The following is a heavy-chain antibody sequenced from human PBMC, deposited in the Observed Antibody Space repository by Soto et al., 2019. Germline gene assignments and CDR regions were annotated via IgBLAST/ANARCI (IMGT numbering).Heavy chain of an antibody. D-gene: IGHD6-6*01. CDR2: IYYSGST. CDR1: GGSISSYY. J-gene: IGHJ5*02. Sequence: SETLSLTCTVSGGSISSYYWSWIRQPPGKGLEWIGYIYYSGSTNYNPSLKSRVTISVDTSKNQFSLKLSSVTAADTAVYYCARFVSSSWSNWFDPWGQGTLVTVSS. CDR3: ARFVSSSWSNWFDP. V-gene: IGHV4-59*01.